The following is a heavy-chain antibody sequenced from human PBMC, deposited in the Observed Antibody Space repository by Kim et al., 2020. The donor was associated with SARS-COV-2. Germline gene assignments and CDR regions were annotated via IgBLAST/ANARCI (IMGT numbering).Heavy chain of an antibody. J-gene: IGHJ5*02. V-gene: IGHV3-53*04. CDR1: GFTVSSNY. CDR3: GRVALSLASRGQHNDP. Sequence: GGSLRLSCAASGFTVSSNYMTWVRQAPGKGLEWVSIIYSGGDTYYADSVKGRFTISRHSSKNTLDLQMNTLRAEDTALFYCGRVALSLASRGQHNDP. D-gene: IGHD2-2*01. CDR2: IYSGGDT.